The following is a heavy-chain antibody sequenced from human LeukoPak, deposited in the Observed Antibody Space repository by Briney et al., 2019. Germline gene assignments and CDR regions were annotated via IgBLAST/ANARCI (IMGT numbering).Heavy chain of an antibody. CDR3: ARMIAAAGYDAFDI. D-gene: IGHD6-13*01. CDR2: IIPIFGTA. Sequence: ASVKVSCEASGGTFSSYAISWVRQAPGQGLEWMGGIIPIFGTANYAQKFQGRVTITTDESTSTAYMELSSLRSEDTAVYYCARMIAAAGYDAFDIWGQGTMVTVSS. CDR1: GGTFSSYA. V-gene: IGHV1-69*05. J-gene: IGHJ3*02.